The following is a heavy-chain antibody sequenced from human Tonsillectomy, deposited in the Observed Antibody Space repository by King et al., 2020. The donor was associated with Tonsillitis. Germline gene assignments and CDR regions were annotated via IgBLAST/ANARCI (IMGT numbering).Heavy chain of an antibody. CDR1: GFTFSTSW. D-gene: IGHD3-10*01. V-gene: IGHV3-7*03. Sequence: VQLVESGGGLVQPGGSLRLSCAASGFTFSTSWMNWVRQAPGKGLEWGASIKEDGSEKYYVDSVRGRFTISRDNAKNSMYLQKNSLGAEDTAVHYCARDRGFSAFDIWGQGTMVTVSS. CDR3: ARDRGFSAFDI. J-gene: IGHJ3*02. CDR2: IKEDGSEK.